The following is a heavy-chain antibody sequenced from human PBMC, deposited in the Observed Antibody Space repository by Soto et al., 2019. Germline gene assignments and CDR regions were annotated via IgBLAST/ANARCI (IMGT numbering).Heavy chain of an antibody. V-gene: IGHV4-34*01. CDR3: ARGGRYYSSDTKTMDY. Sequence: LETLSLTCAVYGGSFRGYYWSWIRQPPGKGLEWIGEINHSGSTNYNPSLKSRVTISVDTSKNQFSLKLSSVTAADTAVYYCARGGRYYSSDTKTMDYWGQGTLVTVSS. D-gene: IGHD6-19*01. CDR2: INHSGST. CDR1: GGSFRGYY. J-gene: IGHJ4*02.